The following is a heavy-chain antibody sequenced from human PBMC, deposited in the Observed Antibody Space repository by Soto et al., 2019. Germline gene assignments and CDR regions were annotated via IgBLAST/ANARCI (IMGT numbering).Heavy chain of an antibody. J-gene: IGHJ4*02. D-gene: IGHD3-16*01. Sequence: QVQLVESGGGVVQPGTSLRLSCVGSGFTFRSYVIHWVRQAPGKGLEWVALTSYDGSNNFYGDSVKGRFTISRHNSRNPVELQMDSLRFEDTALYYCARWGTTGGLEVWGQGTLVSVSS. CDR2: TSYDGSNN. V-gene: IGHV3-33*05. CDR3: ARWGTTGGLEV. CDR1: GFTFRSYV.